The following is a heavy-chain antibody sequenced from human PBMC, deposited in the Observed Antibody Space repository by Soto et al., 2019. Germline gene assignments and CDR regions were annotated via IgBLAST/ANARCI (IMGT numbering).Heavy chain of an antibody. J-gene: IGHJ3*02. D-gene: IGHD5-12*01. CDR2: IYYSGST. CDR1: GGSISSGGYY. CDR3: AREGNSQKDAFDI. Sequence: QVQLQESGPGLVKPSQTLSLTCTVSGGSISSGGYYWSWIRQHPGKGLEWIGYIYYSGSTYYNPSLKSRVTLSVDTSKNQFSLKLSSVTAADTAVYYCAREGNSQKDAFDIWGQGTMVTVSS. V-gene: IGHV4-31*03.